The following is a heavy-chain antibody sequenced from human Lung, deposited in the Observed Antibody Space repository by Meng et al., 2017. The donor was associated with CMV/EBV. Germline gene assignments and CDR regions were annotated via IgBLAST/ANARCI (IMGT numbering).Heavy chain of an antibody. CDR3: ARVAKSTITGTTPYYYYGMDV. CDR1: DGSISSYY. D-gene: IGHD1-7*01. V-gene: IGHV4-59*01. Sequence: GSLRLSCTVSDGSISSYYWSWIRQPPGKGLEWIGYIYYSGSTNYNPSLKSRVTISVDTSKNQFSLKLSSVTAADTAVYYCARVAKSTITGTTPYYYYGMDVWGQGTTVTVSS. CDR2: IYYSGST. J-gene: IGHJ6*02.